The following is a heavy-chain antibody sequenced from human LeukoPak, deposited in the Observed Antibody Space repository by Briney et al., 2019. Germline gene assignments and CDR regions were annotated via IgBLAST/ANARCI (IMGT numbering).Heavy chain of an antibody. D-gene: IGHD3-22*01. J-gene: IGHJ4*02. Sequence: PGGSLRLSCAASGFTFSSYGMHWVRQAPGKGLEWVAHIKEDGSEKYYVDSVRGRFTISRDNAKNSLYLQMNSLRAEDTAVYFCASRTYYYDSSGYYWPDYWGQGTLVTVSS. CDR3: ASRTYYYDSSGYYWPDY. CDR1: GFTFSSYG. V-gene: IGHV3-7*02. CDR2: IKEDGSEK.